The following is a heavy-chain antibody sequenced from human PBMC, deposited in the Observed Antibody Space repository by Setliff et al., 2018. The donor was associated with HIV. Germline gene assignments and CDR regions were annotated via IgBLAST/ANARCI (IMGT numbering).Heavy chain of an antibody. J-gene: IGHJ4*02. Sequence: SVKVSCKASGGTFSSYAISWVRQAPGQGLEWMGGIIPILGIANYAQKFQGRVTITADKSTSTAYMELSSLRSEDTAIYYCAKEHHTTTTGTRVANYFDYWGQGTLVTVSS. D-gene: IGHD1-1*01. CDR1: GGTFSSYA. CDR2: IIPILGIA. V-gene: IGHV1-69*10. CDR3: AKEHHTTTTGTRVANYFDY.